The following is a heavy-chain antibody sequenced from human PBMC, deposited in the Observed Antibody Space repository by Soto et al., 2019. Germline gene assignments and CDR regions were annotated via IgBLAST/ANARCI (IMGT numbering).Heavy chain of an antibody. D-gene: IGHD1-26*01. V-gene: IGHV3-30-3*01. CDR3: ARHQVSGVWEIDL. CDR1: GFTFTTSA. Sequence: QVQLVESGGGVVQPGRSLRLSCAATGFTFTTSAMHWVRQAPGKGLEWVAVISYDGGNKYYGDSVKGRFTISRDNSKSTLYLQMYSLRAGDTAVYYCARHQVSGVWEIDLWGQGTLVTVSS. J-gene: IGHJ5*02. CDR2: ISYDGGNK.